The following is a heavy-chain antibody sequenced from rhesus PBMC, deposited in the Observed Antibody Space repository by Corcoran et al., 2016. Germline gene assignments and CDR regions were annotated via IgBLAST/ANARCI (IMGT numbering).Heavy chain of an antibody. D-gene: IGHD6-25*01. CDR1: GYTFTDYY. Sequence: EVQLVQSGAEVKKPGASVKISCKASGYTFTDYYLHWVRQAPGKGLEWMGRFHPEDGEADYAQKFHERVTITADTSTDTAYMELSSLGSEDTAMYYCATGSGRAAAGWYRFDVWGPGVLVTVSS. V-gene: IGHV1-111*02. J-gene: IGHJ5-1*01. CDR2: FHPEDGEA. CDR3: ATGSGRAAAGWYRFDV.